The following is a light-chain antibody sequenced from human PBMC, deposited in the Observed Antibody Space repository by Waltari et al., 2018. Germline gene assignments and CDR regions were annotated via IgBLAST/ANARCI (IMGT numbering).Light chain of an antibody. J-gene: IGKJ5*01. CDR3: KHYHNWPST. Sequence: IVMTQSPAPLPVSPGGRVTLSCRASQNIGIHLAWYQQTPGQAPRLLIFDASTRATGIPARFGGSGSGTEFTLTISSLQSEDSAIYYCKHYHNWPSTFGQGTRLEIK. V-gene: IGKV3-15*01. CDR1: QNIGIH. CDR2: DAS.